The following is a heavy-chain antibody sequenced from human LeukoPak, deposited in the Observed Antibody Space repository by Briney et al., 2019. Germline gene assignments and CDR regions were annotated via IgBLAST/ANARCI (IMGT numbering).Heavy chain of an antibody. D-gene: IGHD3-22*01. CDR2: ISSGSSYI. CDR1: GFTFSSYT. Sequence: PGGSLRLSCAASGFTFSSYTMCWVRQAPGKGLEWVASISSGSSYIYYADSLKGRFTISRDNAKNSLYLQMNSLRAEDTAVYYCARGYYDNSGYYFPFDFWGQGTLVTVSS. CDR3: ARGYYDNSGYYFPFDF. J-gene: IGHJ4*02. V-gene: IGHV3-21*01.